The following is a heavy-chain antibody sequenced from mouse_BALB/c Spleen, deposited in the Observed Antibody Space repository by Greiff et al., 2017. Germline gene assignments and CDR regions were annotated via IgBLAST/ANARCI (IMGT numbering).Heavy chain of an antibody. CDR3: ARDLGDYYGSSPWFAY. J-gene: IGHJ3*01. CDR2: ISSGGSYT. V-gene: IGHV5-9-4*01. Sequence: DVKVEESGGGLVKPGGSLKLSCAASGFTFSSYAMSWVRQSPEKRLEWVAEISSGGSYTYYPDTVTGRFTISRDNAKNTLYLEMSSLRSEDTAMYYCARDLGDYYGSSPWFAYWGQGTLVTVSA. CDR1: GFTFSSYA. D-gene: IGHD1-1*01.